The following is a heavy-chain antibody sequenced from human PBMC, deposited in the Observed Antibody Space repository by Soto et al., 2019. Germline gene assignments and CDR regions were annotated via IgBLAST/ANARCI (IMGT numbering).Heavy chain of an antibody. CDR1: ASTFTGYT. CDR2: ISTFNGNT. J-gene: IGHJ5*02. CDR3: ARGTVTSGRWFGP. Sequence: QVHLVQSGTEVKEPGASVKVSCKASASTFTGYTINWVRQAPGQGLEWMGWISTFNGNTKYAGNFEGRVTMTTNTSSNTAYMELTSLTFDDAAVDFCARGTVTSGRWFGPWGQGTLVSVSS. V-gene: IGHV1-18*04. D-gene: IGHD4-17*01.